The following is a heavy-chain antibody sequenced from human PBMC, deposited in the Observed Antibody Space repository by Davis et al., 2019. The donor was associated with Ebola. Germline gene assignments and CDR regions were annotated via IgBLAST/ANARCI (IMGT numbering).Heavy chain of an antibody. J-gene: IGHJ4*02. CDR2: ISGRSDTI. CDR1: GFMFNTYS. Sequence: GGSLRLSCAASGFMFNTYSMGWVRQAPGKGLEWIAYISGRSDTIFYADSVKGRFTISRDNAKNSLYLQMNSLRDEDSALYFCTRETTVAGTGFEYWGQGTLVTVSS. V-gene: IGHV3-48*02. D-gene: IGHD6-19*01. CDR3: TRETTVAGTGFEY.